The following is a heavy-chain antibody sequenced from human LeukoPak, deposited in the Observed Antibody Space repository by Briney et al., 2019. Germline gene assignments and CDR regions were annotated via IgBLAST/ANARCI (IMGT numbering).Heavy chain of an antibody. Sequence: TSVTVSCKASGFTFTSSAVQWVRQARGQRLEWIGWIVVGSGNTNYAQKFQERVTITRDMSTSTAYMELSSLRSEDTAVYYCAALLSMGYFDYWGQGTLVTVSS. CDR3: AALLSMGYFDY. V-gene: IGHV1-58*01. CDR2: IVVGSGNT. D-gene: IGHD2/OR15-2a*01. CDR1: GFTFTSSA. J-gene: IGHJ4*02.